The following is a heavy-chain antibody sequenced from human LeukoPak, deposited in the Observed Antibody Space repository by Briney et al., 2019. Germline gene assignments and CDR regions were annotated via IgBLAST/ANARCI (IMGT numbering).Heavy chain of an antibody. CDR3: AVAAPTEQFVTSLIDY. CDR2: IFTSGST. J-gene: IGHJ4*02. Sequence: SETLSLTCTVPGGSISSYYCSWIRQPAGKGLEWIGRIFTSGSTNYDPSLKSRVAMSGDTSKNQFSLKLSSVTAADTAVYYCAVAAPTEQFVTSLIDYWGQGTLVTVSS. D-gene: IGHD6-19*01. V-gene: IGHV4-4*07. CDR1: GGSISSYY.